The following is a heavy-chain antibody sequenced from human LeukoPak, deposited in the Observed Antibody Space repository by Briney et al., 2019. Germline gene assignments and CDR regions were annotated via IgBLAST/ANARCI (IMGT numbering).Heavy chain of an antibody. CDR2: IYYSGST. CDR3: ARSDVSGYYDSSVH. J-gene: IGHJ4*02. V-gene: IGHV4-39*07. CDR1: GGSISSSSYY. D-gene: IGHD3-22*01. Sequence: SETLSLTCTVSGGSISSSSYYWGWIRQPPGKGLEWIGSIYYSGSTYYNPSLKSRVTISVDTSKNQFSLKLSSVTAADTAVYYCARSDVSGYYDSSVHRGQGTLVTVSS.